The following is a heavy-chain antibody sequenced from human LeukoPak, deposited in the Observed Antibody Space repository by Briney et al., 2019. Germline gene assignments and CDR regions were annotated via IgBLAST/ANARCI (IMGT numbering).Heavy chain of an antibody. V-gene: IGHV3-64*01. D-gene: IGHD3-9*01. Sequence: GGSLRLSCAASGFTFSSYAMHWVRQAPGKGLEYVSAISSNGGSTYYANSVKGRFTISRDNSKNTLYLQMGSLRAEDTAVYYCARDGAYDILTGLFDYWGQGTLVTVSS. CDR1: GFTFSSYA. J-gene: IGHJ4*02. CDR3: ARDGAYDILTGLFDY. CDR2: ISSNGGST.